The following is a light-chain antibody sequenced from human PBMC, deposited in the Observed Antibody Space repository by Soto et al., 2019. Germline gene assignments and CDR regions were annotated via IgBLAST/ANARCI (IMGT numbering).Light chain of an antibody. CDR3: QQYGSSPLLT. CDR1: QSVSGSY. J-gene: IGKJ4*01. V-gene: IGKV3-20*01. Sequence: EIVLTQSPGTLSLSPGERATLSCRASQSVSGSYLVWYQQKPGQAPRLLIYGASSRATGIPDRFSGSGSGTDFPLNISRLEPEAFAVYYCQQYGSSPLLTFGGGTKVEIK. CDR2: GAS.